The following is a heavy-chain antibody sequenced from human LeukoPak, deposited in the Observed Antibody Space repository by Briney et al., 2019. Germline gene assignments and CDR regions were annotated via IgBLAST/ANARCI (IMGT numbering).Heavy chain of an antibody. D-gene: IGHD5-12*01. V-gene: IGHV4-61*08. CDR2: ISYSGST. J-gene: IGHJ4*02. CDR1: GGSISSGGYY. CDR3: ARHAENGYDRFDY. Sequence: SQTLSLTCTVSGGSISSGGYYWSWIRQPPGKGLEWIGYISYSGSTNYNPSLTSRVTISVDTSKNQFSLRLSSVTAADTAVYYCARHAENGYDRFDYWGQGTLVTVSS.